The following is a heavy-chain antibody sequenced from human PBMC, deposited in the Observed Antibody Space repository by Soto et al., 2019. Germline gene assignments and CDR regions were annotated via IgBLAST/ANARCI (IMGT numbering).Heavy chain of an antibody. J-gene: IGHJ5*02. Sequence: PGGSLRLSCAASGFNVTTNYVIWVRQAPGKALEWVSALYSGGNPYYADSLRGRLSVSSDASKNTVDLQIDSLTTDDTAVYYCARGQFSSGWYSSNCFAPCGRGTLVTGS. CDR1: GFNVTTNY. V-gene: IGHV3-53*01. D-gene: IGHD6-19*01. CDR3: ARGQFSSGWYSSNCFAP. CDR2: LYSGGNP.